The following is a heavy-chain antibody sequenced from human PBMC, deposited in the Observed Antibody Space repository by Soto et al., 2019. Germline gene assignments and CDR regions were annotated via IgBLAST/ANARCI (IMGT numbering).Heavy chain of an antibody. CDR1: GGSISSYY. V-gene: IGHV4-59*08. D-gene: IGHD3-10*01. Sequence: QVQLQESGPGLVKPSETLSLTCTVSGGSISSYYWSWIRQPPGKGLEWIGYIYYSGSTNYNPSLKSRVTISVATSKNQFSLKLSSVTAADTAVYYCARPIMVRGVIIHMDVWGKGTTVTVSS. CDR2: IYYSGST. CDR3: ARPIMVRGVIIHMDV. J-gene: IGHJ6*03.